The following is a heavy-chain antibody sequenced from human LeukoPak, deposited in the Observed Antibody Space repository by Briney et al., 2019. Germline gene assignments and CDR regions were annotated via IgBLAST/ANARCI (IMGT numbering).Heavy chain of an antibody. V-gene: IGHV1-2*02. J-gene: IGHJ5*02. CDR3: ARETTVTTRSWFDP. D-gene: IGHD4-11*01. Sequence: ASVKVSCKASGYTFIGYYMHWVRQAPGQGLEWMGWINPNSGGTNYAQKFQGRVTMTRDTSISTAYMELSRLRSDDTAVYYCARETTVTTRSWFDPWGQGTLVTVSS. CDR2: INPNSGGT. CDR1: GYTFIGYY.